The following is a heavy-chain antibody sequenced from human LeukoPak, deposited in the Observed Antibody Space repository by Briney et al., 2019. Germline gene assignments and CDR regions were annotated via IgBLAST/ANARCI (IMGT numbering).Heavy chain of an antibody. CDR1: GFTFSDYC. CDR2: ISSSSSYT. CDR3: ARDPADSSHYLGLDY. V-gene: IGHV3-11*06. D-gene: IGHD6-13*01. Sequence: GGSLRLSCAASGFTFSDYCMSWIRQAPGKGLEWVSYISSSSSYTNYADSVKGRFTISRDNAKNSLYLQMNSLRAEDTAVYYCARDPADSSHYLGLDYWGQGTLVTVSS. J-gene: IGHJ4*02.